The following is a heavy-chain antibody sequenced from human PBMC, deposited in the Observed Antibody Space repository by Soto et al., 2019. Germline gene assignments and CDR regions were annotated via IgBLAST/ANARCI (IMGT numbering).Heavy chain of an antibody. V-gene: IGHV2-5*01. J-gene: IGHJ4*02. CDR3: AHSGGYYYDSSGYATFDY. Sequence: SGPTLVKPTQTLTLTCTFSGFSLRTSGVGVGWIRQPPGKALEWLALIYWNDDKRYSPSLKSRLTITKDTSKNQVVLTMTNMDPVATATYYCAHSGGYYYDSSGYATFDYWGQGTLVTVSS. CDR1: GFSLRTSGVG. CDR2: IYWNDDK. D-gene: IGHD3-22*01.